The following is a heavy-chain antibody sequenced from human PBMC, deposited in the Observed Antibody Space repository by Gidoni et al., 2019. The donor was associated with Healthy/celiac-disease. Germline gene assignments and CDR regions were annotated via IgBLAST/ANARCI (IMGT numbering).Heavy chain of an antibody. CDR1: GFTFSSYA. D-gene: IGHD1-1*01. CDR3: AKGYGNAAFWYYYYGMDV. J-gene: IGHJ6*02. Sequence: EVQLLESGGGLVQPGGSLRLSCAASGFTFSSYAMSWVRQAPGKGLEWVSAISGSGGSTYYADSVKGRFTISRDNSKNTLYLQMNSLRAEDTAVYYCAKGYGNAAFWYYYYGMDVWGQGTTVTVSS. V-gene: IGHV3-23*01. CDR2: ISGSGGST.